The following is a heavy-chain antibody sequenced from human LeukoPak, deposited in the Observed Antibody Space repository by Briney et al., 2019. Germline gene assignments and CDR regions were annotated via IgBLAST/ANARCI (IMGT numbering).Heavy chain of an antibody. CDR1: GFTFNNYA. J-gene: IGHJ4*02. D-gene: IGHD3-22*01. V-gene: IGHV3-23*01. CDR2: ISGSGGST. CDR3: AKGGDSSGYYYYFDY. Sequence: GGSLRLSCAASGFTFNNYAMTWVRQTPGKGLEWVSVISGSGGSTYYADSVKGRFTISRDNSKNTLYLQMNSLRAEDKAVYYCAKGGDSSGYYYYFDYWGQGTLVTVSS.